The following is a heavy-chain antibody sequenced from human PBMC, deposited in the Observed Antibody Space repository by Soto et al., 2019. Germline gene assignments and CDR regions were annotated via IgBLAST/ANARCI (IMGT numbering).Heavy chain of an antibody. Sequence: SETLSLTCTVSGGSISTYYWTWIRQPPGKGLEWIGYIYYSGSTNYNPSLKSRVTISVDTSKNQFSLKLRSVTAADTAVYYCARDRSYYTLDVWGQGTTVTVSS. D-gene: IGHD2-2*02. J-gene: IGHJ6*02. CDR1: GGSISTYY. CDR2: IYYSGST. V-gene: IGHV4-59*01. CDR3: ARDRSYYTLDV.